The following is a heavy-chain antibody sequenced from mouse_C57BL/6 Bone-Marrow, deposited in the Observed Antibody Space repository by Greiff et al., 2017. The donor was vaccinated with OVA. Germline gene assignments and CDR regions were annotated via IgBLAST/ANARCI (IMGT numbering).Heavy chain of an antibody. Sequence: QVQLQQPGAELVKPGASVKLSCKASGYTFTSYWMQWVKQRPGQGLEWIGEIDPSDSYTNYNQKFKGKATLTVDTSSSTAYMQLSSLTSEDSAVYYCASPIYYYGSSYLSYWYFEVWGTGTTVTVSS. J-gene: IGHJ1*03. CDR1: GYTFTSYW. CDR2: IDPSDSYT. V-gene: IGHV1-50*01. CDR3: ASPIYYYGSSYLSYWYFEV. D-gene: IGHD1-1*01.